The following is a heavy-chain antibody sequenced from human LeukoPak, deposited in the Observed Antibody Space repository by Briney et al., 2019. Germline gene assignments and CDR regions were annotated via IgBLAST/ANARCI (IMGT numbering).Heavy chain of an antibody. CDR3: ARPRGWSYFDY. Sequence: PGGSLRLSCAASEFTFSNFWMSWVRQTPGKGLEWVANIKGDGSEKTYVDSVKGRFTVSRDNAKNSLFLQMDSVRAEDTAVYYCARPRGWSYFDYWGRGGLVTVSS. CDR2: IKGDGSEK. J-gene: IGHJ4*02. V-gene: IGHV3-7*01. CDR1: EFTFSNFW. D-gene: IGHD6-19*01.